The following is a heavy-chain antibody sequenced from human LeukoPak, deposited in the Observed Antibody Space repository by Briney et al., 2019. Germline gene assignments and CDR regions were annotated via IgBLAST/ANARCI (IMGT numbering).Heavy chain of an antibody. CDR1: GYTFTSYG. J-gene: IGHJ6*02. D-gene: IGHD2-21*02. Sequence: GDSVKVSCKASGYTFTSYGITWVRQAPGQGLEWMAWINTYNGKTSYAQKVQDRVTLATDTSTRTADMELRTLTSDDTAVYYCARGKVTTPPYYYGLDVWGQGTTVIVSS. CDR2: INTYNGKT. V-gene: IGHV1-18*01. CDR3: ARGKVTTPPYYYGLDV.